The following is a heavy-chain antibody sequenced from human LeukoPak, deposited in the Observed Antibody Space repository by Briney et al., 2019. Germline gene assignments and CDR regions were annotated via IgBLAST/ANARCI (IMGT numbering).Heavy chain of an antibody. CDR2: ISSSSSYI. V-gene: IGHV3-21*01. Sequence: GGSLRLSCAASGFTFSSYSMNWVRQAPGKGLEWVSSISSSSSYIYYADSVKGRFTISRDNAKNSLYLQMNSLRAEDTAVYYCAKEDRSDFWSGYYLYYYYMDVWGKGTTVTVSS. CDR3: AKEDRSDFWSGYYLYYYYMDV. J-gene: IGHJ6*03. D-gene: IGHD3-3*01. CDR1: GFTFSSYS.